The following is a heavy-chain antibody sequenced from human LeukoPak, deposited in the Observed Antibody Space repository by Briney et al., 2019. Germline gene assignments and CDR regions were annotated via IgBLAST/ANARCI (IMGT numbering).Heavy chain of an antibody. CDR2: IYYSGST. J-gene: IGHJ4*02. CDR3: ARVGSSAGVDY. Sequence: PSQTLSLTCTVSGGSISSGGYYWSWIRHQPGRGWEGIGYIYYSGSTYYNPSLKSRVTISVDTSKNQFSLKLSSVTAANTAVYYCARVGSSAGVDYWGQGSLVTVSS. V-gene: IGHV4-31*03. D-gene: IGHD6-6*01. CDR1: GGSISSGGYY.